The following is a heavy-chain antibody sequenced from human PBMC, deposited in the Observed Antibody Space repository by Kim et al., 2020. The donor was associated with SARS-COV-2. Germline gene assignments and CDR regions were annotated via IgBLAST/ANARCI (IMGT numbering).Heavy chain of an antibody. Sequence: SDTRYSPSFQGQVTISADKSISTAYLQWSSLKASDTAMYYCARLLGDGDYWGQGTLVTVSS. CDR2: SDT. V-gene: IGHV5-51*01. CDR3: ARLLGDGDY. D-gene: IGHD1-26*01. J-gene: IGHJ4*02.